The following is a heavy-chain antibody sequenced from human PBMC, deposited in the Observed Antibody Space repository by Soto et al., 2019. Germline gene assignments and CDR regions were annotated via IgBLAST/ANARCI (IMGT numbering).Heavy chain of an antibody. Sequence: QVQLVQSGAEVKKPGASVKVSCKASGYTFTNYGIIWVRQAPGQGLEWMGWISAYNGNTNWAQKPQGVITMTTGPSTSTTCMELRSLRSDDTAVYSCATDRGSYAHDFWGQGTLVTVSS. V-gene: IGHV1-18*01. CDR1: GYTFTNYG. CDR2: ISAYNGNT. CDR3: ATDRGSYAHDF. D-gene: IGHD1-26*01. J-gene: IGHJ4*02.